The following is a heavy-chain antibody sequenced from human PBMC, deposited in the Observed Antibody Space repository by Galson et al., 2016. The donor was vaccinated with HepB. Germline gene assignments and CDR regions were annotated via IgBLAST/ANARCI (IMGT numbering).Heavy chain of an antibody. V-gene: IGHV3-21*01. D-gene: IGHD5-24*01. CDR2: ITSGSDYI. CDR1: GFTFSRYT. J-gene: IGHJ4*02. CDR3: ARVTGYSFDN. Sequence: LRLFCAASGFTFSRYTMNWVRQTPGKGLEWVSSITSGSDYIYEAHSVKGRFTISRDDAKNSLYLQMNSLRAEDTAVYFCARVTGYSFDNWGQGTLVTVSS.